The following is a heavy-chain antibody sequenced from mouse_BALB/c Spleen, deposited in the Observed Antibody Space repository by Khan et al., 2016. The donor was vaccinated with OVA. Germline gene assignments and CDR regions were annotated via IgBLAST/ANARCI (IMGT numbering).Heavy chain of an antibody. CDR1: GYSFTAYY. D-gene: IGHD2-14*01. CDR2: VNPNNGDT. V-gene: IGHV1-26*01. CDR3: ARGYDFFAY. J-gene: IGHJ3*01. Sequence: VRLQQSGPDLVKPGASVKISCKASGYSFTAYYLSWVKQSHGESLEWIGRVNPNNGDTTYNQKFKGKAILTVDKSSNTAYMHLRSLTSDDSAVYYCARGYDFFAYWGQGTLVTVSA.